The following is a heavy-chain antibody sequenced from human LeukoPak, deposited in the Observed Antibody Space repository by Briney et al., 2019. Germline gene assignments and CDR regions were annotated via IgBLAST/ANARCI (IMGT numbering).Heavy chain of an antibody. Sequence: GGSLRLSCAASGFTFSSYAMHWVRQAPGKGLEWVAVISYDGSNKYYADSVKGRFTISRDNSKNTLYLQMNSLRAEDTAVYYCARDREKYSAFDYWGQGTLVTVSS. CDR1: GFTFSSYA. D-gene: IGHD5-18*01. V-gene: IGHV3-30-3*01. J-gene: IGHJ4*02. CDR3: ARDREKYSAFDY. CDR2: ISYDGSNK.